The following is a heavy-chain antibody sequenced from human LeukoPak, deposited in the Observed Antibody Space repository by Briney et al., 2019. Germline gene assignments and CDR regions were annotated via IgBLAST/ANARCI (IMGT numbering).Heavy chain of an antibody. Sequence: SQTLSLTCAISGDSVSSNRAAWNWIRQSPSRGLEWLGRTYYRSKWYNDYAVSVESRITINPDTSKNQFSLQLNSLTPEDTAVYYCARDLAWGFDGMDVWGQGTTVTVSS. V-gene: IGHV6-1*01. CDR3: ARDLAWGFDGMDV. J-gene: IGHJ6*02. CDR2: TYYRSKWYN. D-gene: IGHD3-16*01. CDR1: GDSVSSNRAA.